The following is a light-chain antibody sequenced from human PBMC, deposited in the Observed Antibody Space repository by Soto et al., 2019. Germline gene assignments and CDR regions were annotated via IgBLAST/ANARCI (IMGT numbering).Light chain of an antibody. CDR1: HGISSY. CDR3: QQFNSYPYT. CDR2: GAS. J-gene: IGKJ2*01. Sequence: DIQLTQSPSFLSASVGDRVTITCRASHGISSYLAWYQQKPGKAPKLLIYGASTLQSGVPSSFSGSGSGTEFTLTIGSLQPEDFATYYCQQFNSYPYTFGQGTELEIK. V-gene: IGKV1-9*01.